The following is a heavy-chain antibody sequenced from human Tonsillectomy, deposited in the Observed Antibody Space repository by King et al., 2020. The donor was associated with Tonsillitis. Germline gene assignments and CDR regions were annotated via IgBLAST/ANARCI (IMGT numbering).Heavy chain of an antibody. J-gene: IGHJ3*02. V-gene: IGHV1-18*01. CDR2: ISAYNGNT. Sequence: QLVQSGAEVKKPGASVKVSCKASGYTFTSYGISWVRQAPGQGLEWMGWISAYNGNTNYAQKLQGRVTTTTDTSTSTAFMELRSLRSDDTAVYYCARGHYDILTGPHAFDIWGQGTMVTVSS. D-gene: IGHD3-9*01. CDR1: GYTFTSYG. CDR3: ARGHYDILTGPHAFDI.